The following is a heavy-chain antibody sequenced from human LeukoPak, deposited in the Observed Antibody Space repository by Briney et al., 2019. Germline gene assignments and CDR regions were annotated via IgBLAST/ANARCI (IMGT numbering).Heavy chain of an antibody. D-gene: IGHD3-16*01. CDR2: ISGSGGST. CDR3: AKDCGLGSGHDAVDI. J-gene: IGHJ3*02. V-gene: IGHV3-23*01. Sequence: GGSLRLSCAASGFTFSRYAMSWVRQAPGKGLEWVSAISGSGGSTYYADSVKGGFTISRDNSQHTLYLPMNSLRAGDTAVYYLAKDCGLGSGHDAVDIWGQGTMVTVSS. CDR1: GFTFSRYA.